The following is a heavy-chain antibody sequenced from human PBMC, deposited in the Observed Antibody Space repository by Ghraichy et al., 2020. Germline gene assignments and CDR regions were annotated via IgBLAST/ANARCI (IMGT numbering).Heavy chain of an antibody. J-gene: IGHJ2*01. Sequence: GGSLRLSCAASGFTFSSYWMSWVRQAPGKGLEWVANIKQDGSEKYYVDSVKGRFTISRDNAKNSLYLQMNSLRAEDTAVYYCALLSQSRELILLDSSGQTDLWGRGTLVTVSS. V-gene: IGHV3-7*01. CDR3: ALLSQSRELILLDSSGQTDL. CDR2: IKQDGSEK. CDR1: GFTFSSYW. D-gene: IGHD3-22*01.